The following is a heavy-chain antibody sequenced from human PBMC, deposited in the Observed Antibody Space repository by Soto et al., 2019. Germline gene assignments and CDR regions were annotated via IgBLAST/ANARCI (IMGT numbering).Heavy chain of an antibody. V-gene: IGHV3-74*01. CDR2: ITGDVST. CDR1: GFTFSSHW. Sequence: SLRLSCVSSGFTFSSHWMHWVRQAPGKGLVWVSLITGDVSTTYADSVNGRFTISRDNAKNTLYLQMNSLRDEETAVYYCARELRINGTTLHXWGQGTLVTVSX. CDR3: ARELRINGTTLHX. J-gene: IGHJ4*02. D-gene: IGHD1-7*01.